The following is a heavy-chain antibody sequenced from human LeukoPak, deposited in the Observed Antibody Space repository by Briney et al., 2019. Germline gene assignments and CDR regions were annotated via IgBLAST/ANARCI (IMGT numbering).Heavy chain of an antibody. J-gene: IGHJ4*02. CDR2: ISGSGGST. Sequence: PGGSLRLSCAASGVTFSSYAMSLVRQAPGKGLEWVSAISGSGGSTYYADSVKGRFTISRDNSKNTLCLQMNSLRAEDTAVYYCAKSHTSLKYCSGGSCLYSLDYWGQGTLVTVSS. CDR1: GVTFSSYA. D-gene: IGHD2-15*01. CDR3: AKSHTSLKYCSGGSCLYSLDY. V-gene: IGHV3-23*01.